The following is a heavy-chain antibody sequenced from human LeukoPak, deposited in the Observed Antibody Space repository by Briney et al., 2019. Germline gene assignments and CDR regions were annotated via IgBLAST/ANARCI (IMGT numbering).Heavy chain of an antibody. CDR3: ASHYYDSSGYLIASDI. J-gene: IGHJ3*02. Sequence: SETLSLTCIVSGGSISSSSDYWGWIRQPPGKGLEWIGSIYYSGSTYYNPSLKSRVTISVDTSKNQFSLKLSSVTAADTAVYYCASHYYDSSGYLIASDIWGQGTMVTVSS. CDR2: IYYSGST. CDR1: GGSISSSSDY. V-gene: IGHV4-39*07. D-gene: IGHD3-22*01.